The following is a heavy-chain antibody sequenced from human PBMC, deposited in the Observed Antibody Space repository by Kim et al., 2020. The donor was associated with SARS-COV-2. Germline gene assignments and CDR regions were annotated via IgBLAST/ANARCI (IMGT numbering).Heavy chain of an antibody. CDR3: AREWDY. J-gene: IGHJ4*02. CDR2: IYSSGTT. Sequence: SETLSLTCTVSGGSISFYYWSWIRQPPGKGLEWIGYIYSSGTTNYNPSLKSRVTISVDTSKNQISLKLSSVTAADTAVYYCAREWDYWGQGTLVTVSS. CDR1: GGSISFYY. V-gene: IGHV4-59*13.